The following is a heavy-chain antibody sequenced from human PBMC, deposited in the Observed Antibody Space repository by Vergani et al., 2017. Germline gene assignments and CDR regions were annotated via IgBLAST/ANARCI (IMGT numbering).Heavy chain of an antibody. Sequence: EVQLLESGGGLVQPGGSLRLTCAASEFTFSNYAMNWVRQAPGKGLEWVSGISGSGVSAYYTDSVKGRFTISRDNSKNMLFLQMNNLRTEDTAIYYCAKQYFVSGNYVLDYWGQGTLVTVSS. CDR3: AKQYFVSGNYVLDY. D-gene: IGHD3-9*01. J-gene: IGHJ4*02. CDR1: EFTFSNYA. V-gene: IGHV3-23*01. CDR2: ISGSGVSA.